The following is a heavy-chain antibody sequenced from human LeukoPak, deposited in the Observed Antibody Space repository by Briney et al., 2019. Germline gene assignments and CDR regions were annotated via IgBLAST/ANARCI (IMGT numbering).Heavy chain of an antibody. J-gene: IGHJ3*02. V-gene: IGHV1-2*02. Sequence: GASVKVSCKASGYTFTGYYMHWVRQAPGQGLEWMGWINPNSGGTNYAQKFQGRVTMTRDTSISTTYVELSRLRSDDTAVYYCARGSVLLWFGEIFGNRHDAFDIWGQGTMVTVSS. CDR3: ARGSVLLWFGEIFGNRHDAFDI. CDR2: INPNSGGT. CDR1: GYTFTGYY. D-gene: IGHD3-10*01.